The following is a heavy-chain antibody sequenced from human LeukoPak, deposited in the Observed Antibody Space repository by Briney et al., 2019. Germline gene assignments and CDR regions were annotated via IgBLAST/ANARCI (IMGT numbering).Heavy chain of an antibody. CDR1: GFTFSSYA. D-gene: IGHD6-13*01. CDR2: ISYDGSNK. CDR3: AKDLSSIGSSWYELSFDY. V-gene: IGHV3-30-3*01. Sequence: GGSLRLSCAASGFTFSSYAMHWVRQAPGKGLEWVAVISYDGSNKYYADSVKGRFTISRDNSKNTLYLQMNSLRAEDTAVYYCAKDLSSIGSSWYELSFDYWGQGTLVTVSS. J-gene: IGHJ4*02.